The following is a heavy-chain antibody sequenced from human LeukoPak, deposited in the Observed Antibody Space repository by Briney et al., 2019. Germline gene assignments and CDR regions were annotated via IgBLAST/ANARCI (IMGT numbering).Heavy chain of an antibody. V-gene: IGHV1-2*02. CDR2: INPNSGGT. CDR3: ASTLDYGDPTSFDY. J-gene: IGHJ4*02. Sequence: ASVKVSCKDSGYTFTGYYMHWVRQAPGQGLEWMGWINPNSGGTNYAQKFQGRVTMTRDTSISTAYMELSRLRSDDTAVYYCASTLDYGDPTSFDYWGQGTLVTVSS. D-gene: IGHD4-17*01. CDR1: GYTFTGYY.